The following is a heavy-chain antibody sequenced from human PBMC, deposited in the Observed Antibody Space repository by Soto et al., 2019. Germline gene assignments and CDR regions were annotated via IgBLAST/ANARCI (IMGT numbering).Heavy chain of an antibody. CDR1: GGSINSGGYY. V-gene: IGHV4-31*03. CDR2: IYYSGST. J-gene: IGHJ5*02. Sequence: QVQLKESGPGLVKPSQTLSLTCTVSGGSINSGGYYWSWIRQHPGKGLEWIGYIYYSGSTFYNPSLRSRVTVSVDTSKSQFSLRLTSVTAADTAVYYCARDRAIREAGSPWLDPWGQGTLVTVSS. D-gene: IGHD3-10*01. CDR3: ARDRAIREAGSPWLDP.